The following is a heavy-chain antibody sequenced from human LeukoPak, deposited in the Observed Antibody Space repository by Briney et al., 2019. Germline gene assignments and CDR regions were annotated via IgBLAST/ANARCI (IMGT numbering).Heavy chain of an antibody. D-gene: IGHD5-18*01. CDR3: ASGGDTAMARYDWFDP. CDR2: TYYRSKWYN. J-gene: IGHJ5*02. V-gene: IGHV6-1*01. CDR1: GDSVPSNSAA. Sequence: SQTLSLTCAISGDSVPSNSAAWNWIRQSPSRGLEWLGRTYYRSKWYNDYAVSVKSRITINPDTSKNQFSLQLNSVTPEDTAVYYSASGGDTAMARYDWFDPWGQGTLLTVSS.